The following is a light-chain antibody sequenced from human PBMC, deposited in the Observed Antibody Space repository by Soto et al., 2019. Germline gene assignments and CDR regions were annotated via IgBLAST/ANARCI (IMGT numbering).Light chain of an antibody. CDR2: SNN. V-gene: IGLV1-44*01. Sequence: QPVLTQPPSASGTPGQRVTLTCSGSNSNIGTNSMNWYQQLPGTAPKLLIHSNNQRQSGVPDRVSCSKSVTAASLAISGLQSEDEAEYDCSSLDGNLTGWVFGGGTQLTVL. CDR1: NSNIGTNS. J-gene: IGLJ3*02. CDR3: SSLDGNLTGWV.